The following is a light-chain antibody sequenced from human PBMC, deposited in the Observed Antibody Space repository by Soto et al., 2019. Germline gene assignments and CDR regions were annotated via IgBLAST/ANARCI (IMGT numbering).Light chain of an antibody. CDR2: GAS. J-gene: IGKJ5*01. V-gene: IGKV3-20*01. CDR1: QTVGTY. Sequence: ETVLTQSPGTLSLSPGERATLSCRASQTVGTYLAWYQQKPGQAPRLLVFGASSRATGVPARFSGSGSGTEFTLTISRLEPEDFAVYYCQQYGSSPQYTFGQGTRLEI. CDR3: QQYGSSPQYT.